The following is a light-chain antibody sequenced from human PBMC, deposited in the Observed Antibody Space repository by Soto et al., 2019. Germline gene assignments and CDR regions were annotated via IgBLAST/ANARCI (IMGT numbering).Light chain of an antibody. CDR1: QSVGRN. Sequence: EIVVTQSPGILSVSPGDRATLSCRASQSVGRNLAWYQQKPGQAPTLLIYAASTRDTGLPARFSGSGSGTDFTLTISSLQSEDFAVDYCQEYIKWPLFTFGPGTRVD. CDR2: AAS. CDR3: QEYIKWPLFT. J-gene: IGKJ3*01. V-gene: IGKV3-15*01.